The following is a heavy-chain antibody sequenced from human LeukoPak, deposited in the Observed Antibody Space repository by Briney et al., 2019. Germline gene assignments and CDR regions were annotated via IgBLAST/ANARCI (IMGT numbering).Heavy chain of an antibody. D-gene: IGHD7-27*01. Sequence: GGSLRHSCAASGFTLDDYAMHWVRQAPGKELEWVSAISGRGGSTYYADSVKGRFTISRDNSKNSLYLQMNSLRAEDTAVYYCAKDAGLGTYYIDYWGQGTLVTVSS. J-gene: IGHJ4*02. CDR2: ISGRGGST. V-gene: IGHV3-23*01. CDR1: GFTLDDYA. CDR3: AKDAGLGTYYIDY.